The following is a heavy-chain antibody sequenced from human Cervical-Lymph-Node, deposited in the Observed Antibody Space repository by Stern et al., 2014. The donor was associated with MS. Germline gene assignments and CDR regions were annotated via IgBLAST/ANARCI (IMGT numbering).Heavy chain of an antibody. D-gene: IGHD3-22*01. CDR1: GGTFTTYA. CDR2: IIPMSGTE. J-gene: IGHJ4*02. CDR3: ARDLSGIGYYDY. Sequence: MQLVESGAEVKKPGSPVRVSCKASGGTFTTYAISWVRQAPGQGLERMGGIIPMSGTEKYAQKFQGRVTITADASTTTAYMELSSLKFDDTALYYCARDLSGIGYYDYWGQGTLVAVSS. V-gene: IGHV1-69*01.